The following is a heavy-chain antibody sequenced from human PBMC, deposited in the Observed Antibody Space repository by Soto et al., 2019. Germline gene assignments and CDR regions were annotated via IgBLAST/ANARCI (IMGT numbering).Heavy chain of an antibody. CDR3: ARNMRYDILTGYPIYSYYGMDV. J-gene: IGHJ6*02. CDR2: IIPIFGTA. D-gene: IGHD3-9*01. CDR1: GGTFSSYA. V-gene: IGHV1-69*01. Sequence: QVQLVQSGAEVKKPGSSVKVSCKASGGTFSSYAISWVRQAPGQGLEWMGGIIPIFGTANYAQKFQGRVTINADESTSTAYRELSSMRSEETAVYYCARNMRYDILTGYPIYSYYGMDVWGQGTTVTVSS.